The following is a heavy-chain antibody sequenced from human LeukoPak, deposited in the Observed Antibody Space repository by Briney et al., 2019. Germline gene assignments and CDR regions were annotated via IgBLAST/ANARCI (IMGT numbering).Heavy chain of an antibody. J-gene: IGHJ5*02. V-gene: IGHV1-69*01. CDR3: ARASGWYEWFDP. CDR2: IIPIFGTA. D-gene: IGHD6-19*01. CDR1: GGTFSSYA. Sequence: SVKVSCKASGGTFSSYAISWVRQAPGQGLEWMGGIIPIFGTANYAQKFQGRVTITADESTSTAYMGLSSLRSEDTAVYYCARASGWYEWFDPWGQGTLVTVSS.